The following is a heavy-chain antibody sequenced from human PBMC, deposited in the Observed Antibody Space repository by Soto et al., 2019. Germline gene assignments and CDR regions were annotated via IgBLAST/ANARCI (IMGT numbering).Heavy chain of an antibody. CDR2: IYYSGST. Sequence: ASETLSLTCTVSGGSISSYYWSWIRQPPGKGLEWIGYIYYSGSTNYNPSLKSRVTISVDTSKNQFSLKLSSVTAADTAVYYCARDLGFYDILTGYAPSGMDVWGQGTTVT. CDR1: GGSISSYY. J-gene: IGHJ6*02. D-gene: IGHD3-9*01. V-gene: IGHV4-59*01. CDR3: ARDLGFYDILTGYAPSGMDV.